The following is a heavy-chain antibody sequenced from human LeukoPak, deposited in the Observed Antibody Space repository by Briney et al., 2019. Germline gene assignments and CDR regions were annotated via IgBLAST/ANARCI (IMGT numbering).Heavy chain of an antibody. CDR3: ARAVGPRGGNWFDP. CDR1: GYTFTSYF. J-gene: IGHJ5*02. CDR2: VNPSSGST. Sequence: ASVKVSCKASGYTFTSYFMHWVRQAPGQGLEWMGVVNPSSGSTTYSQKFQGRVTMTRDTSTSTVYMDLSSPRSEDTAVYYCARAVGPRGGNWFDPWGQGTLVTVSS. V-gene: IGHV1-46*01. D-gene: IGHD1-26*01.